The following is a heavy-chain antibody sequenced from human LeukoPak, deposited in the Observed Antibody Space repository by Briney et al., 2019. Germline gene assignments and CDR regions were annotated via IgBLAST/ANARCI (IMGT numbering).Heavy chain of an antibody. Sequence: SETLSLTCTVSGGSINGYYWSWIRQPPGKGLEWIGYIYYSGSTNYNPSLKSRVTISVDTSKNQFSLKLSSVTAADTAVYYCARAWWELLASNSGAFDIWGQGTMVTVSS. CDR1: GGSINGYY. V-gene: IGHV4-59*01. CDR2: IYYSGST. D-gene: IGHD1-26*01. J-gene: IGHJ3*02. CDR3: ARAWWELLASNSGAFDI.